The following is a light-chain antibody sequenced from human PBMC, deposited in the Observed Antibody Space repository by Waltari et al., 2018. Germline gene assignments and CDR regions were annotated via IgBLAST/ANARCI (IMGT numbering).Light chain of an antibody. V-gene: IGKV1-5*03. CDR1: QSVSVW. CDR2: AAS. Sequence: DVQMTQSPSTLSASVGDRVTITCRASQSVSVWLAWYQQKPGKAPNRLIYAASSLESGVPARFSGSGSGTEVTLTISGLQPDDFATYYCQQYNSYSTFGQGTKVEIK. J-gene: IGKJ1*01. CDR3: QQYNSYST.